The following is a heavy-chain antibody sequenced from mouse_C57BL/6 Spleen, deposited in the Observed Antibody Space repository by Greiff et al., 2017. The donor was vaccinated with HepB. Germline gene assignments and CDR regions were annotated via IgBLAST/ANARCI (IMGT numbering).Heavy chain of an antibody. V-gene: IGHV1-69*01. J-gene: IGHJ1*03. D-gene: IGHD6-1*01. Sequence: VQLQQPGAELVMPGASVKLSCKASGYTFTSYWMHWVKQRPGQGLEWIGEIDPSDSYTTYNQKFKGKSTLTVDKSSSTAYMQLSSLTTEDSAVYYCARSNQDWYFDVWGTGTTVTVAS. CDR1: GYTFTSYW. CDR3: ARSNQDWYFDV. CDR2: IDPSDSYT.